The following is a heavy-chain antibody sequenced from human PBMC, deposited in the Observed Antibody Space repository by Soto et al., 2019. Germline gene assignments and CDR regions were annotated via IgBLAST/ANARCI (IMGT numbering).Heavy chain of an antibody. D-gene: IGHD1-26*01. J-gene: IGHJ4*02. V-gene: IGHV1-8*01. CDR3: ARGPREPSGY. CDR1: GYTFTSYD. Sequence: QVQLVQSGAEVKKPGASVKVSCKASGYTFTSYDINWVRQTTGQGLEWMGWMNPNSANTGYAQKCQGRVNMTRDTSISTAYMELSSLISEDTAVYYCARGPREPSGYWGQGTLVTVSS. CDR2: MNPNSANT.